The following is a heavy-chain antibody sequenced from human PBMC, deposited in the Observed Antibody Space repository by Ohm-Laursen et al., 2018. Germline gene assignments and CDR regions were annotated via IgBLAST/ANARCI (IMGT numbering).Heavy chain of an antibody. Sequence: SDTLSLTCTVSGGSISSYYWSWIRQPAGKGLEWTGRIYTSGRTNYNPSLKSRVTMSVDTSKNQFSLKLSSVTAADTAVYYCARDTCSSTSCHWFDPWGQGTLVTVSS. CDR1: GGSISSYY. V-gene: IGHV4-4*07. CDR2: IYTSGRT. CDR3: ARDTCSSTSCHWFDP. D-gene: IGHD2-2*01. J-gene: IGHJ5*02.